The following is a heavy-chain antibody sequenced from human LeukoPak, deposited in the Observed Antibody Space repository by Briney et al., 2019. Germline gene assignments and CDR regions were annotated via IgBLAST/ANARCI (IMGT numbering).Heavy chain of an antibody. D-gene: IGHD2-15*01. Sequence: PGGSLGLSCAASGFTFSDFYMSWIRQAPGKGLEWVSYISSSGSSIYYADSVKDRFTISRDNAKNSLYLQMNSLRAEDTAVYYCARDKLPPKLLRNYLDYWGQGTLVTVSS. J-gene: IGHJ4*02. V-gene: IGHV3-11*04. CDR1: GFTFSDFY. CDR2: ISSSGSSI. CDR3: ARDKLPPKLLRNYLDY.